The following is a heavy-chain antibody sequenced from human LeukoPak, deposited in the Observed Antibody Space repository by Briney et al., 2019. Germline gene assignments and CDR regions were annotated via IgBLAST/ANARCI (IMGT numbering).Heavy chain of an antibody. CDR1: GFTFSSYG. Sequence: PGGSLRLSCAASGFTFSSYGMHWVRQAPGKGLEWVAVISYDGSNKYYADSVKGRFTISRDNSKNTLYLQMNSLRAEDTAVYYCAKEGPGGYFDYWGQGTLVTVSS. V-gene: IGHV3-30*18. CDR3: AKEGPGGYFDY. CDR2: ISYDGSNK. D-gene: IGHD3-10*01. J-gene: IGHJ4*02.